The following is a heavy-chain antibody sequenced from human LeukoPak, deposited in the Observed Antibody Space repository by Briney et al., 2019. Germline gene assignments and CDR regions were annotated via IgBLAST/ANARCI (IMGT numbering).Heavy chain of an antibody. V-gene: IGHV4-34*01. CDR1: GGSFSGYY. J-gene: IGHJ5*02. D-gene: IGHD3-3*01. CDR2: INHSGST. CDR3: ARGAYYDFWSGYYSRDNWFDP. Sequence: SETLSLTCAAYGGSFSGYYWSWIRQPPGKGLEWIGEINHSGSTNYNPSLKSRVTISVDTSKNQFSLKLSSVTAADTAVYYCARGAYYDFWSGYYSRDNWFDPWGQGTLVTVSS.